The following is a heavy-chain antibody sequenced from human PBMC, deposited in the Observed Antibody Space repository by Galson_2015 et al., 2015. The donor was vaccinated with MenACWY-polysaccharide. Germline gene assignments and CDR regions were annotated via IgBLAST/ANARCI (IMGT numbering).Heavy chain of an antibody. D-gene: IGHD3-10*01. V-gene: IGHV3-23*01. Sequence: SLRLSCAASGFTFSSYAMSWVRQAPGKGLEWVSGVSASGGSTVYTDSAKGRFTMSRANSKRSVYLQMNSLRAEDTAVYYCAKDTGPGEYAYSWGTFDIWGRGTMVTVSS. CDR2: VSASGGST. CDR1: GFTFSSYA. J-gene: IGHJ3*02. CDR3: AKDTGPGEYAYSWGTFDI.